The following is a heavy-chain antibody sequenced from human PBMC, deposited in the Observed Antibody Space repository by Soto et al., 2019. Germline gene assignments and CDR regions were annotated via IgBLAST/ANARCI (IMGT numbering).Heavy chain of an antibody. Sequence: EVQLVESGGGLVQPGGSLKLSCATSGFSFSDSTIHWVRRASGKGLEWVGRIRSKANSYTTEYAASVKGKFTISRDDTKNTAYLQMNSLKTEDTAVYFCTRFRHAVAGTENFDYWGQGTLVTVSS. V-gene: IGHV3-73*01. J-gene: IGHJ4*02. D-gene: IGHD6-19*01. CDR1: GFSFSDST. CDR2: IRSKANSYTT. CDR3: TRFRHAVAGTENFDY.